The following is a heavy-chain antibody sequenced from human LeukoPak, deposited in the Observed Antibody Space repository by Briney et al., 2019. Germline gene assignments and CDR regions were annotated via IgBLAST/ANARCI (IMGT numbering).Heavy chain of an antibody. V-gene: IGHV3-30-3*01. J-gene: IGHJ4*02. Sequence: GRSLRLSCAASGFTFSSYAMHWVRQAPGKGLEWVAVISYDGSNKYYADSMKGRFTISRDNSKNTLYLQMNSLRAEDTAVYYCAKDEGYDTGSYFDYWGQGTLVTVSS. CDR1: GFTFSSYA. CDR2: ISYDGSNK. CDR3: AKDEGYDTGSYFDY. D-gene: IGHD3-22*01.